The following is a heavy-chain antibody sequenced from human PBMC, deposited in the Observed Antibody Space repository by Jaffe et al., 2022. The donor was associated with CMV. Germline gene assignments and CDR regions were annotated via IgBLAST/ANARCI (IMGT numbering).Heavy chain of an antibody. CDR2: INPKSGGT. CDR1: QFTFTGYL. D-gene: IGHD2-15*01. Sequence: QEQVVQSGAEVKKPGASVNVSCKASQFTFTGYLIHWVRHAPGQGLEWMGWINPKSGGTNYAQKFQGRVTMTKDTSTSTAFMEVSRLRSDDTAMYYCARAHRPPGVRDPAGYFDLWGRGTLVTVSS. CDR3: ARAHRPPGVRDPAGYFDL. J-gene: IGHJ2*01. V-gene: IGHV1-2*02.